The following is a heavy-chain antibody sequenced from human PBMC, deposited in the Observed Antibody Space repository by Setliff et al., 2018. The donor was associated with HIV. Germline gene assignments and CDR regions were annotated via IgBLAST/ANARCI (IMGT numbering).Heavy chain of an antibody. D-gene: IGHD3-3*01. J-gene: IGHJ4*02. CDR3: AKTREINNFWSGIDY. CDR2: IYSGGST. CDR1: GFTVSSNY. V-gene: IGHV3-53*01. Sequence: LRLSCAASGFTVSSNYMSWVRQAPGKGLEWVSVIYSGGSTYYADSVKGRFTISRDNSKNTLSLQMNSLRAEDTAVYYCAKTREINNFWSGIDYWGQGTLVTVS.